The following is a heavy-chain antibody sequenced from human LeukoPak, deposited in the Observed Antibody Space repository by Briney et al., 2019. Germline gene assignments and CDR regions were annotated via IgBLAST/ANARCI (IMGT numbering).Heavy chain of an antibody. CDR1: GFTFSSYA. D-gene: IGHD3-22*01. CDR2: ISYDGSNK. Sequence: SGGSLRLSCAASGFTFSSYAMHWVRQAPGKGLEWVAVISYDGSNKYYADSVKGRFTISRDNSKNTLYLQMNSLRAEDTAVYYCARVMSDITMTVRRWFDPWGQGTLVTVSS. J-gene: IGHJ5*02. V-gene: IGHV3-30*04. CDR3: ARVMSDITMTVRRWFDP.